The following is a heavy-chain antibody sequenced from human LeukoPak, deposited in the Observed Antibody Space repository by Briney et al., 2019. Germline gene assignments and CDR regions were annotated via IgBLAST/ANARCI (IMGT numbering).Heavy chain of an antibody. CDR1: GFTFSSYS. CDR2: ISSSSTI. Sequence: HPGGSLRLSCAASGFTFSSYSMNWVRQAPGKGLEWVSYISSSSTIYYADSVKGRFTISRDNAKNSLYLQMNSLRVEDTAVYYCANHFACGSTSCPPFDSWGQGTLVTVSS. J-gene: IGHJ4*02. CDR3: ANHFACGSTSCPPFDS. D-gene: IGHD2-2*01. V-gene: IGHV3-48*04.